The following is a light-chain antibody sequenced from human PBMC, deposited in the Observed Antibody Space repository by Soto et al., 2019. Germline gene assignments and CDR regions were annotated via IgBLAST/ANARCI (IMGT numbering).Light chain of an antibody. Sequence: QSALTQPASVSGSPGQSITISCTGTSSDVGGYNYVSWYQQHPGKAPKLMIYDVSNRPSGVSNRFSGSKSVNTASLTISGRQAEDEADYYCSSYTSSSTEVFGTGTKLTVL. CDR2: DVS. CDR3: SSYTSSSTEV. CDR1: SSDVGGYNY. J-gene: IGLJ1*01. V-gene: IGLV2-14*01.